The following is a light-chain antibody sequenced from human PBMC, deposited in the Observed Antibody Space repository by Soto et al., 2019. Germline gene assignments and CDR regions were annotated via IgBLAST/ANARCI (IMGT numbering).Light chain of an antibody. CDR2: GAS. Sequence: EIVMTQYPATLSVSPGERATLSCRASQTVYSKVAWYQQKPGQPPRLLIYGASTRASVIPARFSGSGSGTEFTLTITSLQSEDLAIYYCQQYYKWPPYTFGQGTKVDIK. J-gene: IGKJ2*01. CDR1: QTVYSK. V-gene: IGKV3-15*01. CDR3: QQYYKWPPYT.